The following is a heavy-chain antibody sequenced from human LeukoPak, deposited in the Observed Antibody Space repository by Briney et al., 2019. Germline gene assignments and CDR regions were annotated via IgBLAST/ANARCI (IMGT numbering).Heavy chain of an antibody. Sequence: GGSLRLSYAASGFTLSGFTMHWVRQASGKGLEWVGRIRSKANSYATAYAASVKGRFTISRDDSKNTLYLQMNSLKTEDTAVYYCTTIYFYYYDSSGYYSYFDYWGQGTLVTVSS. CDR2: IRSKANSYAT. V-gene: IGHV3-73*01. CDR3: TTIYFYYYDSSGYYSYFDY. D-gene: IGHD3-22*01. CDR1: GFTLSGFT. J-gene: IGHJ4*02.